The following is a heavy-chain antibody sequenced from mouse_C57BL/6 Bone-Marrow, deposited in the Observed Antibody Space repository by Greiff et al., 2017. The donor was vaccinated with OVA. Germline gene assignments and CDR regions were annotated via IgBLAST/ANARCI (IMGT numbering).Heavy chain of an antibody. J-gene: IGHJ1*03. CDR2: IDPSDSYT. Sequence: VQLQQPGAELVMPGASVKLSCKASGYTFTSYWMHWVKQRPGQGLEWIGEIDPSDSYTNYNQKFKGKSTLTVDKSSSTAYMQLSSLTSEDSAVYYCARRTVVARCWYFDVWGTGTTVTVSS. V-gene: IGHV1-69*01. CDR3: ARRTVVARCWYFDV. D-gene: IGHD1-1*01. CDR1: GYTFTSYW.